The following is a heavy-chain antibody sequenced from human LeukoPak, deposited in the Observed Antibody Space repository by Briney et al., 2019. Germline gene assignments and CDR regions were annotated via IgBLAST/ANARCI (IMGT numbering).Heavy chain of an antibody. Sequence: GGSLRLSCTASGFTFGDYAMSWVRQAPGKGLEWVGFIRSKAYGGTTEYAASVKGRFTISRDDSKSIAYLQMNSLKTEDTAVHYCTREFITIFGVVIIQGDYWGQGTLVTVSS. CDR1: GFTFGDYA. V-gene: IGHV3-49*04. CDR3: TREFITIFGVVIIQGDY. CDR2: IRSKAYGGTT. D-gene: IGHD3-3*01. J-gene: IGHJ4*02.